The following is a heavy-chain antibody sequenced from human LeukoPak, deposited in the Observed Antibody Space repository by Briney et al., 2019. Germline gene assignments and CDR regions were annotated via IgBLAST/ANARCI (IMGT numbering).Heavy chain of an antibody. CDR3: GRDPKLEIRGYTYGYIDY. CDR2: INTNTGNP. D-gene: IGHD5-18*01. Sequence: GASVKVSCKASGYTFTSYAISWVRQAPGQGLEWMGWINTNTGNPTYAQGFTGRYALSLDTSVSTAYLQISGLQADDTAVYYCGRDPKLEIRGYTYGYIDYWGQGTLVTVSS. J-gene: IGHJ4*02. CDR1: GYTFTSYA. V-gene: IGHV7-4-1*02.